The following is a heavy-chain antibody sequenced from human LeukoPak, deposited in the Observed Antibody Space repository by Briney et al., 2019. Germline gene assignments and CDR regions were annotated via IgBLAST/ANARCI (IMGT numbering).Heavy chain of an antibody. CDR1: GGSISSSSYY. Sequence: SETLSLTCTVSGGSISSSSYYWGWIRQPPGKGLEWIGSIYYSGSTYYNPSLKSRVTISVDTSKKQFSLSLNSVTAADTALYYCARRSYRNYDFWSGGWFDPWGQGTLVTVSS. CDR2: IYYSGST. J-gene: IGHJ5*02. CDR3: ARRSYRNYDFWSGGWFDP. V-gene: IGHV4-39*01. D-gene: IGHD3-3*01.